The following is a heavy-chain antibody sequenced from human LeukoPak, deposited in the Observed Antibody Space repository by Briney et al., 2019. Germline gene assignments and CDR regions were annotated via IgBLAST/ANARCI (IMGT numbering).Heavy chain of an antibody. V-gene: IGHV3-53*01. CDR3: ARDSLPYGLGSD. Sequence: PGGSLRLSCAASGFTFSSYWMSWVRQAPGKGLEWVSVIYSGGSTYYADSVKGRFTISRDNSKNTLYLQMNSLRAEDTAVYYCARDSLPYGLGSDWGQGTLVTVSS. CDR2: IYSGGST. J-gene: IGHJ4*02. CDR1: GFTFSSYW. D-gene: IGHD3-10*01.